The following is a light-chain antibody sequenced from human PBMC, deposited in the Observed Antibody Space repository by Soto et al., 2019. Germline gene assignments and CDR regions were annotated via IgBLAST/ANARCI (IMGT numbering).Light chain of an antibody. V-gene: IGKV3-20*01. CDR3: QQYGASACV. CDR1: QVISTNY. Sequence: EVVLTQSPGTLSLSPGERATLSCRASQVISTNYLAWYQQQKPGQAPRLLIYDASKRATGVADRFSGSGSGTDFNRAIGGLEPEDFAVYCCQQYGASACVFGQGTKGEIK. CDR2: DAS. J-gene: IGKJ1*01.